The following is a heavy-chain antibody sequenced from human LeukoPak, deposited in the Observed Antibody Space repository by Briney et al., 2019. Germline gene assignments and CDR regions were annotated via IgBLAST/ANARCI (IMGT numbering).Heavy chain of an antibody. Sequence: SGRSLRLSCAASGFTFTNYGMNWVRQAPGKGLEWVSGITPDAGRTYYADSVKGRFTIYRDNSKNTLYLQMNSLRAEDTAVYYCAKDMCLAVAGACSFDYWGQGTLVTVSS. CDR1: GFTFTNYG. CDR3: AKDMCLAVAGACSFDY. CDR2: ITPDAGRT. D-gene: IGHD6-19*01. V-gene: IGHV3-23*01. J-gene: IGHJ4*02.